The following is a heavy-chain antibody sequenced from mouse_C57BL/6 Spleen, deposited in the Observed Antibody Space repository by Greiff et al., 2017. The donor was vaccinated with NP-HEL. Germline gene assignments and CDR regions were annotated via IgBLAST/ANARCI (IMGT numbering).Heavy chain of an antibody. CDR3: ARDGLRRSYVDY. Sequence: QVQLQQSGAELVKPGASVKISCKASGYAFSSYWMNWVKQRPGKGLEWIGQIYPGDGDTNYNGKFKGKATLTADKSSSTAYMQLSSLTSEDSAVYFCARDGLRRSYVDYWGQGTTLTVSS. CDR1: GYAFSSYW. J-gene: IGHJ2*01. V-gene: IGHV1-80*01. CDR2: IYPGDGDT. D-gene: IGHD2-4*01.